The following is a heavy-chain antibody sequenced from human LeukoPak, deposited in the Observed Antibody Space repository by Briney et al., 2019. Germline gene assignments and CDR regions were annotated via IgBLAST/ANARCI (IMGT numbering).Heavy chain of an antibody. D-gene: IGHD2-21*01. J-gene: IGHJ4*02. CDR2: IYPGDSDT. CDR1: GYSFTTFW. V-gene: IGHV5-51*01. Sequence: GESLKISCKGSGYSFTTFWIGWVRQMPGKGLEWVGIIYPGDSDTRYSPSFQGQVTISADKSISTAYLQWSSLKASDTAMYYCARRPLSAVIQNYFEYWGQGTLVTVSS. CDR3: ARRPLSAVIQNYFEY.